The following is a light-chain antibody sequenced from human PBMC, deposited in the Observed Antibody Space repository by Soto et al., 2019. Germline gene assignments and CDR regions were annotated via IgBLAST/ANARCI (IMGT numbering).Light chain of an antibody. J-gene: IGLJ2*01. CDR1: SSDVGSYGL. CDR3: CSFAGSSTLV. CDR2: EGS. Sequence: QSALTQPASVSGSPGQSITISCTGTSSDVGSYGLVSWYQQHPGKAPKLMIYEGSKRPSGVSNRFSGSKSGNTGSLTISGLQAEDEADYYCCSFAGSSTLVFGGGTKLTVL. V-gene: IGLV2-23*01.